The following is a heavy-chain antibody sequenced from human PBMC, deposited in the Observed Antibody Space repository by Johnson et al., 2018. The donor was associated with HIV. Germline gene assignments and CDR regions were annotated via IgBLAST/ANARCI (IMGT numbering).Heavy chain of an antibody. Sequence: VQLVESGGDLVKPGGSLRLSCAASGFTFSNAWMNWVRQAPGKGLEWVGRIKSKSDGGTIEYAAPVKGRFTISRDDSKDTLYLEMNSLKTEDTAVYYCARGGYCTGGVCLGDAFDIWGQGTMVTVSS. J-gene: IGHJ3*02. CDR3: ARGGYCTGGVCLGDAFDI. CDR1: GFTFSNAW. D-gene: IGHD2-8*02. CDR2: IKSKSDGGTI. V-gene: IGHV3-15*01.